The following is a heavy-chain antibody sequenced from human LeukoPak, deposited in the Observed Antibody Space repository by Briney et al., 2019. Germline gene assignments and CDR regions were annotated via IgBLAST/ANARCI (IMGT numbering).Heavy chain of an antibody. D-gene: IGHD3-3*02. CDR2: IYTSGST. J-gene: IGHJ4*02. CDR1: GGSISSGSYY. CDR3: ARSPRILARYFDY. Sequence: SETLSLTCTVSGGSISSGSYYWSWIRQPAGKGLEWIGRIYTSGSTNYNPSLKSRVTISVDTSKDQFSLKLSSVTAADTAVYYCARSPRILARYFDYWGQGTLVTVSS. V-gene: IGHV4-61*02.